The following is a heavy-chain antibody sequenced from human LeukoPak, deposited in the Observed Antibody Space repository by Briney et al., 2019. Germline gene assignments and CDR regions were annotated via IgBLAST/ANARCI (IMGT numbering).Heavy chain of an antibody. Sequence: SETLSLTCTVSGGSISSYYWSWLRQPPGKGLEWIGYIYYSGSTNYNPSLKSRVTISVDTSKNQFSLKLSSVTAADTAVYYCARGRRYFDWSYWGQGTLVTVSS. CDR3: ARGRRYFDWSY. CDR1: GGSISSYY. D-gene: IGHD3-9*01. CDR2: IYYSGST. J-gene: IGHJ4*02. V-gene: IGHV4-59*01.